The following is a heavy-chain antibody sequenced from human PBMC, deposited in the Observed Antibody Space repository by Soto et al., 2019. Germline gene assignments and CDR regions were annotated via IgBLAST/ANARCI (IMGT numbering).Heavy chain of an antibody. CDR1: GGSFSGYY. J-gene: IGHJ6*03. Sequence: PSETLSLTCAVYGGSFSGYYWSWIRQPPGKGLEWIGEINHSGSTNYNPSLKSRVTISVDTSKNQFSLKLSSVTAADTAVYYCASGGRAYYHPYYMDVWGTGTTVTVSS. CDR2: INHSGST. CDR3: ASGGRAYYHPYYMDV. D-gene: IGHD3-10*01. V-gene: IGHV4-34*01.